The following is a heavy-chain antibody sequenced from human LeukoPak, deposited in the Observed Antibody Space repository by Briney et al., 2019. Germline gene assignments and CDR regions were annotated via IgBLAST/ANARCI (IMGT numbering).Heavy chain of an antibody. CDR1: GYSFTSYW. CDR3: ARLCYDSSGYAAFDI. D-gene: IGHD3-22*01. V-gene: IGHV5-51*01. CDR2: IYPGDSDT. J-gene: IGHJ3*02. Sequence: GESLKISCKGSGYSFTSYWIGWVRQMPGKGLEWMGIIYPGDSDTRYSPSFQGQVTISADKSISTAYLQWSSLKASDTAMYYCARLCYDSSGYAAFDIWGQGTMVTVSS.